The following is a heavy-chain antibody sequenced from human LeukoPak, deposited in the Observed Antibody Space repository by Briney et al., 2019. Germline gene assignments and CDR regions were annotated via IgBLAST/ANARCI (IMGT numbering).Heavy chain of an antibody. CDR3: ARGRRITIFGVVIIRDFRQYYFDY. J-gene: IGHJ4*02. CDR2: IKQDGSEK. D-gene: IGHD3-3*01. Sequence: GGSLRLSCAASGFTFSSYWMSWVRQAPGKGLEWVATIKQDGSEKYYVDSVKGRFTISRDNAKNSLYLQMNSLRAEDMAVYYCARGRRITIFGVVIIRDFRQYYFDYWGQGTLVTVSS. V-gene: IGHV3-7*01. CDR1: GFTFSSYW.